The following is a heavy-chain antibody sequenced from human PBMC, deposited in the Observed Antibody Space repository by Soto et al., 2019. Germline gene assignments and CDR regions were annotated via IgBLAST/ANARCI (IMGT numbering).Heavy chain of an antibody. V-gene: IGHV3-23*05. J-gene: IGHJ4*02. D-gene: IGHD2-21*02. CDR1: GFNFRTYA. CDR3: TKRPMCAGDCWYFDD. Sequence: EVRLLESGGGSEQPGGSLRLSCAASGFNFRTYAMYWVRQAPGKGLEWVSAIDAGNSAYYADSVKGRFIISRDNSRNTLYLQMDGLRVEDTAIYFCTKRPMCAGDCWYFDDWGQGILVTVSS. CDR2: IDAGNSA.